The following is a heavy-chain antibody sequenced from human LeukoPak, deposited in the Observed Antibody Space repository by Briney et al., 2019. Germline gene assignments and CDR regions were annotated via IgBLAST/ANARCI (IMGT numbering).Heavy chain of an antibody. Sequence: PGGSLRLSCAASGFTFSSYAMSWVRQAPGKGLEWVSYISGSGGSTYYADSVKGRFTIPRDNSKNTLYLHMNSLRAEDTAVYYCAKDSDSSGWYYYYMDVWGKGTTVTVSS. J-gene: IGHJ6*03. V-gene: IGHV3-23*01. CDR1: GFTFSSYA. CDR2: ISGSGGST. D-gene: IGHD6-19*01. CDR3: AKDSDSSGWYYYYMDV.